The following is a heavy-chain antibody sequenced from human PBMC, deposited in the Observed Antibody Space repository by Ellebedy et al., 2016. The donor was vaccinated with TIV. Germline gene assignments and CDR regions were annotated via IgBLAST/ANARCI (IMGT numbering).Heavy chain of an antibody. J-gene: IGHJ4*02. Sequence: AASVKVSCKASGYTFTSYGINWVRQAPGQGLEWMGWSNTNTGNPTSAQGFTGRFVFSLATSVTTAYLQISSLKADDTAVYYCARGPGYSSGWYEVWGQGTLVTVSS. CDR2: SNTNTGNP. CDR3: ARGPGYSSGWYEV. D-gene: IGHD6-19*01. CDR1: GYTFTSYG. V-gene: IGHV7-4-1*02.